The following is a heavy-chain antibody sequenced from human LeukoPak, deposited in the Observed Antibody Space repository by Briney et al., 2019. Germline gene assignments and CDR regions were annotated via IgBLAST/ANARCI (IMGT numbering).Heavy chain of an antibody. CDR1: GGTFSSYA. CDR3: ARDRCSSTSCYTRGRLDY. Sequence: SVKVSCKASGGTFSSYAISWVRQAPGRGLEWMGGIIPIFGTANYAQKFQGRVTITTDESTSTAYMELSSLRSEDTAVYYCARDRCSSTSCYTRGRLDYWGQGTLVTVSS. CDR2: IIPIFGTA. D-gene: IGHD2-2*02. J-gene: IGHJ4*02. V-gene: IGHV1-69*05.